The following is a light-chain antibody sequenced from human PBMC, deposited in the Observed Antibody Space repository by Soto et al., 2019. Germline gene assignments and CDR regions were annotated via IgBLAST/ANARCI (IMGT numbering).Light chain of an antibody. J-gene: IGKJ4*01. CDR3: QHYADLPLT. Sequence: DMQMTQSPSSLSASVGDRVTITCQASQDISNYLNWYQQKPGKAPKLLIFDASSGAIGVPSRFSGSGSGTDFTFTISSLQPEDVATYYCQHYADLPLTFGGGTKVEIK. CDR1: QDISNY. CDR2: DAS. V-gene: IGKV1-33*01.